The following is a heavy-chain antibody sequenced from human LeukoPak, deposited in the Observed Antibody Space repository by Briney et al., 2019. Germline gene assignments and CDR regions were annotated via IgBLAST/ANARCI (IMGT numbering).Heavy chain of an antibody. D-gene: IGHD3-3*01. Sequence: PGGSLRLSCAASGFTFSSYWMHWVRQAPGKGLVWVSRIGSDGTYTSYAASVKGRFTISRDNAENTLYLQMNSLRVEDTAVYYCAREYDFWSGYPSYFDYWGRGTLVAVSS. CDR2: IGSDGTYT. J-gene: IGHJ4*02. V-gene: IGHV3-74*01. CDR1: GFTFSSYW. CDR3: AREYDFWSGYPSYFDY.